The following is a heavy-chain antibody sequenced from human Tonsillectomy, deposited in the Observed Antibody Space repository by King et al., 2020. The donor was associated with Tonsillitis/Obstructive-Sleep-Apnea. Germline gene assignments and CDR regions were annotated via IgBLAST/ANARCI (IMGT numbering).Heavy chain of an antibody. D-gene: IGHD2-2*01. V-gene: IGHV1-18*01. CDR3: ARALVADCSSTSCSAYYYYYMDV. CDR1: GYTFTSYG. CDR2: ISAYNGNK. J-gene: IGHJ6*03. Sequence: QLVQSGAEVKKPGASVKVSCKASGYTFTSYGISWVRQAPGQGLERMGWISAYNGNKNYAQNVQGRVTMTTEKSTSTAYMELRSLRSDDTAVYYCARALVADCSSTSCSAYYYYYMDVWGKGTTVTVSS.